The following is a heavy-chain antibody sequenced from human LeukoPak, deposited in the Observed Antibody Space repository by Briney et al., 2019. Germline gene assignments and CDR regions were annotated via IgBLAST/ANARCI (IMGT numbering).Heavy chain of an antibody. CDR1: GFTFNSYT. Sequence: GGSLRLSCAASGFTFNSYTMNWVRQAPWKGLEFVSSISSSSSFIYYADSVKGRFTISRDNAKKSLSLQMNSLRADDTAVYYCARGYSSNWYLDWGQGTLVTVSS. V-gene: IGHV3-21*01. CDR2: ISSSSSFI. CDR3: ARGYSSNWYLD. J-gene: IGHJ4*02. D-gene: IGHD6-13*01.